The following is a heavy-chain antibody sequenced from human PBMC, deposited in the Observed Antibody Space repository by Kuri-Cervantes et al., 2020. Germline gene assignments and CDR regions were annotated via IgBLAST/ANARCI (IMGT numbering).Heavy chain of an antibody. Sequence: ASVKVSCKASGYTFTSYAMNWVRQAPGQGLEWMGWINTNTGNPTYAQGFTGRFVFSLDTSVSTAYLQICSLKAEDTAVYYCARDCSSTSCYPTKGDSSWGKGTTVNVSS. J-gene: IGHJ6*04. D-gene: IGHD2-2*01. CDR3: ARDCSSTSCYPTKGDSS. CDR1: GYTFTSYA. CDR2: INTNTGNP. V-gene: IGHV7-4-1*01.